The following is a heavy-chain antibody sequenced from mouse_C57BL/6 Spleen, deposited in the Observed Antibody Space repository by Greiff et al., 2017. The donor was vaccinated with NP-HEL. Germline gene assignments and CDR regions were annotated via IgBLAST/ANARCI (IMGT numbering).Heavy chain of an antibody. D-gene: IGHD1-1*01. Sequence: VQLQQSGPELVKPGASVKISCKASGYAFSSSWMNWVKQRPGKGLEWIGRIYPGDGDTNYNGKFKGKATLTADKSSSTAYMQLSSLTSEDSAVYFCARWRGQGTVVATDGFAYWGQGTLVTVSA. J-gene: IGHJ3*01. V-gene: IGHV1-82*01. CDR1: GYAFSSSW. CDR2: IYPGDGDT. CDR3: ARWRGQGTVVATDGFAY.